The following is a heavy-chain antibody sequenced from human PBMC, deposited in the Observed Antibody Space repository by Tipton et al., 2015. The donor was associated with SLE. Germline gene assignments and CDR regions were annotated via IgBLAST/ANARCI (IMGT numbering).Heavy chain of an antibody. CDR2: IYYSGST. J-gene: IGHJ3*02. Sequence: TLSLTCTVSGGSISSYYWSWIRQPPGKGLEWIGYIYYSGSTNYNPSLKGRVTISVDTSKNQFSLKLSSVTAADTAVYYCARLAGGETSAFDIWGQGTMVTVSS. CDR3: ARLAGGETSAFDI. D-gene: IGHD1/OR15-1a*01. CDR1: GGSISSYY. V-gene: IGHV4-59*08.